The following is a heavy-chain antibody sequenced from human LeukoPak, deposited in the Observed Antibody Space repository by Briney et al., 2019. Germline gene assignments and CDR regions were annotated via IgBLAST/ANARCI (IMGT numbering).Heavy chain of an antibody. Sequence: GASVTVSCKASGYTFAIYGITWVRQAPGQGLEWMGWISAHNGNTNYAQKFQGRVTMTTDTSTSTAYMELRSLRSDDTAVYYCAREVQSCTSTTCYLPFDYWGQGTLVTVSS. CDR2: ISAHNGNT. D-gene: IGHD2-2*01. V-gene: IGHV1-18*01. CDR3: AREVQSCTSTTCYLPFDY. J-gene: IGHJ4*02. CDR1: GYTFAIYG.